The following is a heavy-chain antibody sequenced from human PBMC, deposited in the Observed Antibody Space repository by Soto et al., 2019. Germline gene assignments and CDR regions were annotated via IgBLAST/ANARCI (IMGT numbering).Heavy chain of an antibody. CDR3: AREGTVGDTNYYYYGMDV. Sequence: GGSLRLSCAASGFTFSSYAMHWVRQAPGKGLEWVAVISYDGSNKYYADSVKGRFTISRDNSKNTLYLQMNSLRAEDTAVYYCAREGTVGDTNYYYYGMDVWGQGTTVTVSS. J-gene: IGHJ6*02. V-gene: IGHV3-30-3*01. CDR1: GFTFSSYA. CDR2: ISYDGSNK. D-gene: IGHD1-26*01.